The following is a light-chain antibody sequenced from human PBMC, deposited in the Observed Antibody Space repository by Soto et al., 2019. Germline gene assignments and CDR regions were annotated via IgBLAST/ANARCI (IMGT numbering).Light chain of an antibody. CDR3: QHYNSYSEA. CDR1: QTISTF. J-gene: IGKJ1*01. V-gene: IGKV1-5*01. CDR2: RAS. Sequence: DIQMTQSPSSLSASVGDRVTISCRASQTISTFLNWYQQKPGTAPRLLIYRASSVNSGVPPRFSGSGSGTEFTLTISSLQPDDFATYYCQHYNSYSEAFGQGTKVEIK.